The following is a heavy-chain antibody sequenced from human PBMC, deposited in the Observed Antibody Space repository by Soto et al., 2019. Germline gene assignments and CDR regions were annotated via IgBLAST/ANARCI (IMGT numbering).Heavy chain of an antibody. D-gene: IGHD3-22*01. Sequence: SETLSLTCTVSGASISRYYWSWIRLSPGKGLEWIGYLYNTGTTTYNPSIKSRVTISVDSSKNQFSLNLTSVSAADTAVYYCARLGGFYQSLDSWGQGALVTVSS. CDR1: GASISRYY. CDR2: LYNTGTT. J-gene: IGHJ5*01. V-gene: IGHV4-4*08. CDR3: ARLGGFYQSLDS.